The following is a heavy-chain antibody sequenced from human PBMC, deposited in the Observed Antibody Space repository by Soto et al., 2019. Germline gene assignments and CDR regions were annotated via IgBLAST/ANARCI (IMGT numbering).Heavy chain of an antibody. CDR2: IWYDGSNK. J-gene: IGHJ6*02. V-gene: IGHV3-33*01. CDR3: ARDKVPLSRYYGMDV. Sequence: QVQLVESGGGVVQPGRSLGLSCAASGFTFSSYGMHWVRQAPGKGLEWVAVIWYDGSNKYYADSVKGRFTISRDNSKNTLYLQMNSLRAEDTAVYYCARDKVPLSRYYGMDVWGQGTTVTVSS. CDR1: GFTFSSYG.